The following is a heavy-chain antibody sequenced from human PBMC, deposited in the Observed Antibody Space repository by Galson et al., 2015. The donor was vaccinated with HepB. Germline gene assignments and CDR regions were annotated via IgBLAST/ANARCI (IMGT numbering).Heavy chain of an antibody. CDR1: GGSVSRRDYY. V-gene: IGHV4-30-4*01. J-gene: IGHJ6*04. Sequence: TLSLTCTVSGGSVSRRDYYWSWIRQPPGRGLEWIGYIYHRESTYYNPSLRSRVTISVDTSKNQFSLKLSSATAADTAVYYCAGDTTMHMSILDVWGRGTTVTVSS. D-gene: IGHD5-18*01. CDR3: AGDTTMHMSILDV. CDR2: IYHREST.